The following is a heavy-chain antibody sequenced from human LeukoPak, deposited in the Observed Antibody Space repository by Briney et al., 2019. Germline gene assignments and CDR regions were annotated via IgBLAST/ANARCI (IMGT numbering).Heavy chain of an antibody. CDR3: ARGIASSGTYYPFEF. D-gene: IGHD3-10*01. J-gene: IGHJ4*02. CDR1: GGSLIRHY. CDR2: IDYTGST. V-gene: IGHV4-59*08. Sequence: SETLSLTCSVSGGSLIRHYWSWIRQSPEKGLECIGYIDYTGSTHYNPSLKSRVTISVDTSKNPFSLKLRSVTAAGTAVYYCARGIASSGTYYPFEFWGQGTLVTVSS.